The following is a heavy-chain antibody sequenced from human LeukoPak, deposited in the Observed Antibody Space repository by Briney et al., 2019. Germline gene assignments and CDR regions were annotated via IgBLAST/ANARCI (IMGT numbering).Heavy chain of an antibody. V-gene: IGHV3-23*01. J-gene: IGHJ4*02. CDR3: AKAHYIHFLDY. D-gene: IGHD2/OR15-2a*01. Sequence: GGSLRLSCAASGFTFTTYAMSWVRQAPGKGLEWVSAISGSGDSTYYADSVKGRFTISRDNSKNTLYLQVNSLRAEDTAVYYCAKAHYIHFLDYWGQGTQVTVSS. CDR2: ISGSGDST. CDR1: GFTFTTYA.